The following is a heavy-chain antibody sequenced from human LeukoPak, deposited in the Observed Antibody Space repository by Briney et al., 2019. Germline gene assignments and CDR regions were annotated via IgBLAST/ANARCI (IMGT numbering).Heavy chain of an antibody. J-gene: IGHJ4*02. CDR3: STRRGYNFGSDS. CDR1: GYTFTGYY. Sequence: GASVKVSWKASGYTFTGYYMHWVRQAPGQGLEWMGWINPNSGDTSYAQKFQGRVAMTRDTSITTAFMELSTLKSDDTAVYYCSTRRGYNFGSDSWGQGTLVTVSS. V-gene: IGHV1-2*02. CDR2: INPNSGDT. D-gene: IGHD5-18*01.